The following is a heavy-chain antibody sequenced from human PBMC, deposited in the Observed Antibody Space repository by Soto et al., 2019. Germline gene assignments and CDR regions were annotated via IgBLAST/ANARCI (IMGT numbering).Heavy chain of an antibody. CDR1: GFTFSTYW. CDR2: INQDGSER. D-gene: IGHD3-16*01. Sequence: EVQLVESGGGLVQPGGSLRLPCAASGFTFSTYWMTWVRQPPGKGLEWVASINQDGSERYYVDSVWGVFTNSRDNAKNSLYLQMNSLRAEDTAVYYCVCGGNFFVYWGQGTLVTVSP. J-gene: IGHJ4*02. CDR3: VCGGNFFVY. V-gene: IGHV3-7*01.